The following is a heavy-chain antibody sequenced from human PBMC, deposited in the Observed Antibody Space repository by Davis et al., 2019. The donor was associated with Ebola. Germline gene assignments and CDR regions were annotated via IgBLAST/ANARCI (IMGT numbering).Heavy chain of an antibody. CDR3: ARVTTVTTTSGFSLDY. V-gene: IGHV1-3*01. CDR2: INAGNGNT. Sequence: ASVTVSCKASGYTFTSYAMHWVRQAPGQRLEWMGWINAGNGNTKYSQKFQGRVTITRDTSASTAYMELSSLRSEDTAVYYCARVTTVTTTSGFSLDYWGQGTLVTVSS. D-gene: IGHD4-11*01. CDR1: GYTFTSYA. J-gene: IGHJ4*02.